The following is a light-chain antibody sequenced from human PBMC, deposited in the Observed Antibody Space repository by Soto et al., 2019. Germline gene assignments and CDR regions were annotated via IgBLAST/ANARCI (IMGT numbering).Light chain of an antibody. Sequence: IFLTQSTSTLSLSPGERATLSCRTSQTVSSSFLARYQQTPGQAPRLLIYDASIRATDIPDRFTGSGSGTDFTLTISRLEPEDFAVYYCQQYDASPPRIIVGQGTRLEIK. CDR1: QTVSSSF. J-gene: IGKJ5*01. V-gene: IGKV3-20*01. CDR3: QQYDASPPRII. CDR2: DAS.